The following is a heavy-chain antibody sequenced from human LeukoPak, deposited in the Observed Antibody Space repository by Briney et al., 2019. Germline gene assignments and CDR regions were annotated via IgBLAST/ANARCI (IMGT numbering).Heavy chain of an antibody. CDR3: ARDFSWGVDY. D-gene: IGHD3-10*01. J-gene: IGHJ4*02. V-gene: IGHV1-2*02. Sequence: ASVKVSCKASGFTFTGHYMHWVRQAPGQGLEWMGWINGNSGATNYARNFQDRVTLTRDTSISTVYMELSGLRIDDTAVYYCARDFSWGVDYWGQGTLVTVSS. CDR2: INGNSGAT. CDR1: GFTFTGHY.